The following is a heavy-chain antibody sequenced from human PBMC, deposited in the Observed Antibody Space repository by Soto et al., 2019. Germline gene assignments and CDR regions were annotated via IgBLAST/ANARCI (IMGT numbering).Heavy chain of an antibody. CDR2: VYFTGTT. Sequence: PSETLSLTCTVSGCSIRTPDYYWAWIRQPPGRGLEWLGSVYFTGTTYYTPSLQSRVTISSDMSKNTFSLELSPVTAADTAVYYCARGLHIVMGTTIVPRNYYFDYWGQGTLVTVSS. D-gene: IGHD2-21*02. J-gene: IGHJ4*02. CDR3: ARGLHIVMGTTIVPRNYYFDY. CDR1: GCSIRTPDYY. V-gene: IGHV4-39*02.